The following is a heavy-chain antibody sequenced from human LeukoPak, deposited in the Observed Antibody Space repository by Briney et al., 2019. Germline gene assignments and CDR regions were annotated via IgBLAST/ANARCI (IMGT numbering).Heavy chain of an antibody. Sequence: EASVKVSCKASGYTFTAYYMHWVRQAPGQGLEWMGWINPNSGGTNYAQKFQGRVTMTRDTSISTAYMELSRVRSDDTAVYYCARGVGSSWTCDYWGQGTLVTVSS. D-gene: IGHD6-13*01. CDR2: INPNSGGT. CDR3: ARGVGSSWTCDY. V-gene: IGHV1-2*02. CDR1: GYTFTAYY. J-gene: IGHJ4*02.